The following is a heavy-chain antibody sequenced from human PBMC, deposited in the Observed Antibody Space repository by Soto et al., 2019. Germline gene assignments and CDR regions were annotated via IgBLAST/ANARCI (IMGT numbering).Heavy chain of an antibody. V-gene: IGHV1-18*04. Sequence: QVHLVQSAAEVKKPGASVTVSCKASGYPFSSYGITWVRQAPGQGLEWMGWTSAFYGNSTYSEKFQGRVTMTIDTSTTTAYMDLRSLKSDDTAVYYCAGLVVAGSPLDYWGLGTLVTVAS. CDR2: TSAFYGNS. CDR3: AGLVVAGSPLDY. J-gene: IGHJ4*02. D-gene: IGHD2-15*01. CDR1: GYPFSSYG.